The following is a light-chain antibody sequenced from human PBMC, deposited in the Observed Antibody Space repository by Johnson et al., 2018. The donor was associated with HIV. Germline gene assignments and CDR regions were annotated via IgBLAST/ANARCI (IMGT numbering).Light chain of an antibody. CDR2: DNN. V-gene: IGLV1-51*01. Sequence: QAVLTQPPSVSAAPGQKVTISCSGSNSNIGNNYVSWYQQVPGTAPKLLIYDNNKRPSGLPDRFSGSKSGTSATLGITGLQTGDEADYYCGTWDSSLSAGGVFGTGTKVTVL. CDR1: NSNIGNNY. CDR3: GTWDSSLSAGGV. J-gene: IGLJ1*01.